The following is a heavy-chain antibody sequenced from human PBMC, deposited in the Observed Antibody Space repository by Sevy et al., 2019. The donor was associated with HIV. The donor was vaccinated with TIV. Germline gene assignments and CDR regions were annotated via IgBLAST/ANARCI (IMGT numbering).Heavy chain of an antibody. CDR1: GFTFSMYD. CDR3: AIFYSYGSGTDYNGMDV. J-gene: IGHJ6*02. V-gene: IGHV3-23*01. CDR2: ITRSGTGSAGSGGST. Sequence: GGSLRLSCAASGFTFSMYDMSWVRQAPGKGLEWVSGITRSGTGSAGSGGSTHYADSVKGRFTVSRDNSKNTLYLQMNSLRAEDTAVYYCAIFYSYGSGTDYNGMDVWGQGTTVTVSS. D-gene: IGHD3-10*01.